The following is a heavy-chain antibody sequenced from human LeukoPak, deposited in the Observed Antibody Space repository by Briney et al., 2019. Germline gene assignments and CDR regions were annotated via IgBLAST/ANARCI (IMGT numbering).Heavy chain of an antibody. CDR3: ARDRVLGYCSSTSCYGVYYYYGMDV. CDR2: INTNTGNP. CDR1: GYTFTGYY. V-gene: IGHV7-4-1*02. J-gene: IGHJ6*02. D-gene: IGHD2-2*01. Sequence: ASVKVSCKASGYTFTGYYMHWVRQAPGQGLEWMGWINTNTGNPTYAQGFTGRFVFSLDTSVSTAYLQISSLKAEDTAVYYCARDRVLGYCSSTSCYGVYYYYGMDVWGQGTTVTVSS.